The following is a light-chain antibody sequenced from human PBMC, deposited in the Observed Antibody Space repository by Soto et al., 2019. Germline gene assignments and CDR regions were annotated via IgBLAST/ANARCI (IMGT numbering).Light chain of an antibody. V-gene: IGLV2-14*01. CDR3: SSYTSSSTLV. CDR1: SSDVGGYSY. CDR2: DVS. Sequence: QSVLTQPASVSGSPGQSIAISCTGSSSDVGGYSYVSWYQQHPGKAPKLMIYDVSNRPSGVSDRFSGSRSGNTASLTISGLQAEDEADYYCSSYTSSSTLVFGGVIKLTVL. J-gene: IGLJ2*01.